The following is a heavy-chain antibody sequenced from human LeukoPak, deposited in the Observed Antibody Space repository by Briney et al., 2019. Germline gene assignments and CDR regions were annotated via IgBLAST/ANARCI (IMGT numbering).Heavy chain of an antibody. V-gene: IGHV3-23*01. CDR2: ISGSGVST. Sequence: GGALRLSCAASGFTLSSYAMSWVRQAPGKGLEWVSGISGSGVSTYYADSVKGRFTVSRDNSKNTLYLQMNSLRAEDTAVYYCAKGLYGDTFRNWFDPWGQGTLVTVSS. CDR1: GFTLSSYA. J-gene: IGHJ5*02. CDR3: AKGLYGDTFRNWFDP. D-gene: IGHD2-21*01.